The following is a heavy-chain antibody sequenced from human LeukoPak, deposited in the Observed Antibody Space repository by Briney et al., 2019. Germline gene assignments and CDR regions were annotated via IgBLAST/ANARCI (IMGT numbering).Heavy chain of an antibody. J-gene: IGHJ5*02. CDR3: ARDKTYGYNL. CDR1: GFAFSGYR. D-gene: IGHD5-18*01. CDR2: IMGDGRSR. Sequence: GGSLRLSCAASGFAFSGYRMDWVWQDPEKGRVWVSRIMGDGRSRTYADSVKGGYTISRDNAKNTEYLQMNSLRAEDTAVYYCARDKTYGYNLWGQGTLVTVSS. V-gene: IGHV3-74*01.